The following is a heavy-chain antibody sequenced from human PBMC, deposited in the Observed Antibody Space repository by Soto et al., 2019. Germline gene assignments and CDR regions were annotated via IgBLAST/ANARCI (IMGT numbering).Heavy chain of an antibody. V-gene: IGHV3-30-3*01. CDR3: ARAYDPEVYNWFDP. Sequence: GGSLRLSCAASGFTFSSYAMHWVRQAPGKGLEWVAVISYDGSNKYYADSVKGRFTISRDNSKNTLYLQMNSLRAEDTAVYYCARAYDPEVYNWFDPWGQGTLVTVSS. J-gene: IGHJ5*02. CDR2: ISYDGSNK. CDR1: GFTFSSYA. D-gene: IGHD5-12*01.